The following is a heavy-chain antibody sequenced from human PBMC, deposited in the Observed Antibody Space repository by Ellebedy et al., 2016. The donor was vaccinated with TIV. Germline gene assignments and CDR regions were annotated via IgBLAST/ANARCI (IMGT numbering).Heavy chain of an antibody. CDR1: GGSFSGNY. J-gene: IGHJ4*02. CDR2: INHSGST. CDR3: ARGREQWHRFDY. V-gene: IGHV4-34*01. D-gene: IGHD6-19*01. Sequence: SETLSLXXAVYGGSFSGNYWSWIRQPPGKGLEWIGEINHSGSTNYNPSLKSRVIISVDTSKSQFSLKLSSVTAADMAVYYCARGREQWHRFDYWGQGTLVTVSS.